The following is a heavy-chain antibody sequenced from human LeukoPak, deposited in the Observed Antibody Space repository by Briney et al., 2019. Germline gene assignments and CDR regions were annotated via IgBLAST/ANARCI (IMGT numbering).Heavy chain of an antibody. CDR2: ISGSGGST. J-gene: IGHJ4*02. V-gene: IGHV3-23*01. D-gene: IGHD6-19*01. CDR3: AKDKTVAGQGLCDY. Sequence: GGSLRLSCAASGFTFSSYAMSWVRQAPGKGLEWVSAISGSGGSTYYADSVKGRFTISRDNSKNTLYLQMNSLRAEDTAVYYCAKDKTVAGQGLCDYWGQGTLVTVSS. CDR1: GFTFSSYA.